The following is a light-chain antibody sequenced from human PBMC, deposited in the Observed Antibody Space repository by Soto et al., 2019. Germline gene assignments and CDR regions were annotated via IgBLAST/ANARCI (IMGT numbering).Light chain of an antibody. Sequence: DVVMTQSPLSLPVTLGQPASISCRSSQSLVYSDGNTYLSWFQQRPGQSPRRLIYKVSNWDSGVPDRFSGSGSGSECTLNISRVEAEEIGVYYCMQGTHSAYTFGQGTKLEIK. J-gene: IGKJ2*01. CDR3: MQGTHSAYT. CDR1: QSLVYSDGNTY. CDR2: KVS. V-gene: IGKV2D-30*01.